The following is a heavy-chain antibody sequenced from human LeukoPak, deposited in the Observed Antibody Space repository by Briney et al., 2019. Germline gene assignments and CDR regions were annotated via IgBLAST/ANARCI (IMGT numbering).Heavy chain of an antibody. V-gene: IGHV4-4*02. Sequence: SETLSLTCGVSGGSITTTNWWTWVRQPPGKGLEWIGEVHLDVRTNYNPSLESRLTISVDLSENHISLRLTSVTAADTAVYYCAREGGFHRPLDYSGQGTLVTVSS. J-gene: IGHJ4*02. CDR2: VHLDVRT. CDR1: GGSITTTNW. CDR3: AREGGFHRPLDY.